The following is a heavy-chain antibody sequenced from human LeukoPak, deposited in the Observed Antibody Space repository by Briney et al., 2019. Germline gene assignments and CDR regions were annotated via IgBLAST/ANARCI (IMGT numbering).Heavy chain of an antibody. CDR3: ARMGSYCSGGSCYVWFDP. J-gene: IGHJ5*02. CDR1: GGSISSYY. D-gene: IGHD2-15*01. V-gene: IGHV4-59*01. Sequence: SETLSLTCTVSGGSISSYYWSWIRQPPGKGLEWIGYIYYSGSTNYNPSLKSRVTISVDTSKNQFSLKLSSVTAADTAVYYCARMGSYCSGGSCYVWFDPWDQGTLVTVSS. CDR2: IYYSGST.